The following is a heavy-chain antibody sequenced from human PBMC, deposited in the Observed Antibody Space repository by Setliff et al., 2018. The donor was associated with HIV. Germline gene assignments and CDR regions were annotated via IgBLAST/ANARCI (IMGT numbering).Heavy chain of an antibody. CDR1: GGSIGSNAYY. CDR2: IFYTGIT. J-gene: IGHJ4*02. CDR3: AVGSQPRLAY. Sequence: SETLSLTCTVSGGSIGSNAYYWGWIRQPPGKGLEWIGSIFYTGITYYTPSLKSRVSISVDTSKNQFSLNLTSVTAADSAVYYCAVGSQPRLAYWGQGTLVTVSS. V-gene: IGHV4-39*07. D-gene: IGHD3-10*01.